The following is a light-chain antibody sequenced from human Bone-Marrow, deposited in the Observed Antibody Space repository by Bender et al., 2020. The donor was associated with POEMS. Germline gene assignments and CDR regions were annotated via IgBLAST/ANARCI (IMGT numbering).Light chain of an antibody. Sequence: SVLTQPPSVSGAPGQRVTISCTGSSSNIGAGYDVHWYQQVPGTAPKVVIYDSTSRPSGVPDRFSGSKSGTSASLAISELQSEDEALYYCSAWDDSLSGWVFGGGTKLTVL. CDR3: SAWDDSLSGWV. CDR1: SSNIGAGYD. J-gene: IGLJ3*02. CDR2: DST. V-gene: IGLV1-40*01.